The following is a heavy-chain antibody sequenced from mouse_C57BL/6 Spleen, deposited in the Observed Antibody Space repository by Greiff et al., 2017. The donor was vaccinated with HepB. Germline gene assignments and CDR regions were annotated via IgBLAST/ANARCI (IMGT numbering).Heavy chain of an antibody. Sequence: EVKLMESGGGLVKPGGSLKLSCAASGFTFSDYGMHWVRQAPEKGLEWVAYISSGSSTIYYADTVKGRFTISRDNAKNTLFLQMTSLRSEDTAMYYCAGYGNYYFDYWGQGTTLTVSS. D-gene: IGHD2-1*01. CDR2: ISSGSSTI. V-gene: IGHV5-17*01. CDR1: GFTFSDYG. J-gene: IGHJ2*01. CDR3: AGYGNYYFDY.